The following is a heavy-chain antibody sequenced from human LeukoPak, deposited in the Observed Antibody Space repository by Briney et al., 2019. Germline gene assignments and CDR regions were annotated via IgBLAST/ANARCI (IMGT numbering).Heavy chain of an antibody. Sequence: GGSLRLSCAASGFTFSSYWMSWVRQAPGKGLEWVANIKHDGSEKYYVNSVKGRFTISREDAKNSLYLQMNSLRGEDTAVYYCARCTRFTDSFDYWGQGVLVTVSS. D-gene: IGHD2-8*01. CDR3: ARCTRFTDSFDY. CDR2: IKHDGSEK. J-gene: IGHJ4*02. V-gene: IGHV3-7*01. CDR1: GFTFSSYW.